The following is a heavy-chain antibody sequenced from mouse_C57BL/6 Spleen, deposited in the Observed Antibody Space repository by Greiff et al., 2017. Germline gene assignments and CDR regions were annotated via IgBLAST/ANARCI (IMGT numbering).Heavy chain of an antibody. D-gene: IGHD1-1*01. J-gene: IGHJ4*01. CDR1: GYAFSSYW. CDR2: LYPGDGDT. CDR3: ARYYYGSFYAMDY. Sequence: FQLQQSGAELVKPGASVKISCKASGYAFSSYWLNWVKQRPGKGLEWIGQLYPGDGDTNYNGKFKGKATLTADKSSSTAYMQLSSLTSEDSAVYFCARYYYGSFYAMDYWGQGTSVTVSS. V-gene: IGHV1-80*01.